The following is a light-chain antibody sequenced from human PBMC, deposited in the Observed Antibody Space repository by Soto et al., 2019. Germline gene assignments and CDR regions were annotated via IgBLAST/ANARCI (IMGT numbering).Light chain of an antibody. CDR1: QSIRNY. CDR3: QQSLSTPPEWT. Sequence: DIQMTQSPSSLSASVGDRVTITCRASQSIRNYLNWYQQKPGKAPKLLISAASSLQSGVPSRFXXSGSGTEYTLTITSLQPEDFATYYCQQSLSTPPEWTFGQGTKVEVK. V-gene: IGKV1-39*01. J-gene: IGKJ1*01. CDR2: AAS.